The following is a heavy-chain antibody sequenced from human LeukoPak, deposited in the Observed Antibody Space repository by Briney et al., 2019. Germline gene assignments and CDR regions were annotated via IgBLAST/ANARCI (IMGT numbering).Heavy chain of an antibody. V-gene: IGHV4-38-2*01. D-gene: IGHD2-2*01. CDR2: VSHSGST. CDR3: ASTALGYCTTSSCPDY. Sequence: SETLSLTCAVSGYFISSGYYWGWIRQPPGKGVEWIGGVSHSGSTFYTPSLKSRVTISVDPSRNQFSLKLSSLTAADTAGYYCASTALGYCTTSSCPDYLGPGTLVTVSS. CDR1: GYFISSGYY. J-gene: IGHJ4*02.